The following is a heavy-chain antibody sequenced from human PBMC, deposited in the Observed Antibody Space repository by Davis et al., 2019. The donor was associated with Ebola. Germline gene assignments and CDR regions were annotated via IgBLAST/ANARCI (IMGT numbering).Heavy chain of an antibody. CDR3: ATQIVGATNYGMDV. CDR2: INPNSGGT. J-gene: IGHJ6*04. CDR1: GYTFSGYY. V-gene: IGHV1-2*06. D-gene: IGHD1-26*01. Sequence: ASVPVSCKASGYTFSGYYMHWVRQAPGRGLEWMGRINPNSGGTNYAQKLQGRVTMTTDTSTTTAYMELRSLRSDDTAVYYCATQIVGATNYGMDVWGKGTTVTVSS.